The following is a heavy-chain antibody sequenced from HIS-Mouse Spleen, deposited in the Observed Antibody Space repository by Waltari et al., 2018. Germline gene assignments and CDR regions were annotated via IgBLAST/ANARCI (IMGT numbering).Heavy chain of an antibody. Sequence: QVQLVESGGGVVQPGRYLRLSCAASGFPFISNGMHRVRQATGKGLEWVAVISYDESNKYYADSVKGRFTISRDNSKNTLYLQMNSLRAEDTAVYYCAKEYSSSHNWFDPWGQGTLVTVSS. CDR1: GFPFISNG. CDR3: AKEYSSSHNWFDP. D-gene: IGHD6-13*01. J-gene: IGHJ5*02. CDR2: ISYDESNK. V-gene: IGHV3-30*18.